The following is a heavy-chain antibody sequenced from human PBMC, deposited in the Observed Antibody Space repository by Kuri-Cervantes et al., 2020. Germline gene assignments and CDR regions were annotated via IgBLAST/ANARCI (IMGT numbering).Heavy chain of an antibody. CDR2: ISAYNGNT. J-gene: IGHJ4*02. V-gene: IGHV1-18*01. Sequence: ASVKVSCKASGYTFTSYSISWVRQAPGQGLEWMGWISAYNGNTNYAQKLQGRVTMTTDTSTSTAYMELSSLRSEDTAVYYCAREFPLHSSGYSRWGQGTLVTVSS. CDR1: GYTFTSYS. D-gene: IGHD3-22*01. CDR3: AREFPLHSSGYSR.